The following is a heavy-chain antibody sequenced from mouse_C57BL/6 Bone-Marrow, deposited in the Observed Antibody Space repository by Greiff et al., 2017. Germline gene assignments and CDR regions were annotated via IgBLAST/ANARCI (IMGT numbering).Heavy chain of an antibody. D-gene: IGHD1-1*01. Sequence: EVKLMESGAELVKPGASVKLSCTASGFNIKDYYIHWVKQRTEQGLEWIGRIDPEDGDTKYAPKFQDKATITADTSSNTAYLQLSSLTSEDTAVYYFTRSLIYCGTNYWGQGTTLTVSS. V-gene: IGHV14-2*01. CDR1: GFNIKDYY. CDR3: TRSLIYCGTNY. J-gene: IGHJ2*01. CDR2: IDPEDGDT.